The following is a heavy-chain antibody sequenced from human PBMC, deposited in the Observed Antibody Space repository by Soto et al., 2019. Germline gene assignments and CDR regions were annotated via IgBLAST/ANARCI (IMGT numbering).Heavy chain of an antibody. Sequence: QAPGRGLEWVSAISNTGSTYYAGSVKGRSTISRDSSTNTLYLEVNSLRADDTAVYYCAKVNVVVVAATFEYEYYFDYWGQGTLVTVSS. D-gene: IGHD2-15*01. CDR3: AKVNVVVVAATFEYEYYFDY. CDR2: ISNTGST. J-gene: IGHJ4*02. V-gene: IGHV3-53*01.